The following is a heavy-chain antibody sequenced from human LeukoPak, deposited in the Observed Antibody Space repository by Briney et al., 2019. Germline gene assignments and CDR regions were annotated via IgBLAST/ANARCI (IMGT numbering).Heavy chain of an antibody. Sequence: PLETLSLTCTVSGGSISSYYWSWIRQSPGKGLEWIGYICYTGSTNHNPSLKSRVTISVDTSKNQFSLKLSSVTAADTAVYYCARNLVPDYWGQGILVTVSS. CDR1: GGSISSYY. CDR3: ARNLVPDY. D-gene: IGHD3-16*02. CDR2: ICYTGST. V-gene: IGHV4-59*01. J-gene: IGHJ4*02.